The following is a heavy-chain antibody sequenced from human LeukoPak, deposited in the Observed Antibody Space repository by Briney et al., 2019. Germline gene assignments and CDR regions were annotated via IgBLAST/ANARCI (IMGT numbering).Heavy chain of an antibody. Sequence: NPSETLSLTCAVYGGSFSGYYWSWIRQPPGKGLEWIGEINHSGSTNYNPSLKSRVTISVDTSKNQFSLKLSSVTAADTAVYYCARGGEDYYDSSGYDPFDYWGQGTLVTVSS. D-gene: IGHD3-22*01. CDR3: ARGGEDYYDSSGYDPFDY. V-gene: IGHV4-34*01. J-gene: IGHJ4*02. CDR2: INHSGST. CDR1: GGSFSGYY.